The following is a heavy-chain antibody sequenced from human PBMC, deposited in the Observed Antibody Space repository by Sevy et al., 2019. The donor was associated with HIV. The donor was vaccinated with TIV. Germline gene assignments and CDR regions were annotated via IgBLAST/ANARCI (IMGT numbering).Heavy chain of an antibody. CDR3: ARAIGAASSY. CDR2: IKQDGSEK. CDR1: GFTFSSYW. D-gene: IGHD6-13*01. Sequence: GGSLRLSCVASGFTFSSYWMSWVRQAPGKGLEWVANIKQDGSEKYYVDSVKGRFTISRDNAKNSLYLQMNSLRAEDTAVYYCARAIGAASSYWGQGTLVTVSS. J-gene: IGHJ4*02. V-gene: IGHV3-7*04.